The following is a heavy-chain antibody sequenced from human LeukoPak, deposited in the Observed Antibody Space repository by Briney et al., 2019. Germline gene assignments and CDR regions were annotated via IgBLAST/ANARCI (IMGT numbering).Heavy chain of an antibody. D-gene: IGHD3-3*01. V-gene: IGHV3-23*01. CDR1: GFTFSTNA. CDR2: ISGSGGST. Sequence: GGSLRLPCAASGFTFSTNAMHWVRQAPGKGLEWVSAISGSGGSTYYADSVKGRFTISRDNSKNTLYLQVGSLRAEDTAVYYCAKATSNFWSGPDVWGKGTSVTVSS. J-gene: IGHJ6*04. CDR3: AKATSNFWSGPDV.